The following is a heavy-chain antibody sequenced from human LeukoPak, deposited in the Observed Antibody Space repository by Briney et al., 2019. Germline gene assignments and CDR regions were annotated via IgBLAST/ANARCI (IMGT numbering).Heavy chain of an antibody. D-gene: IGHD2-2*01. J-gene: IGHJ5*02. CDR3: AREVRDCSSTSCYNRFDP. CDR1: GFTFSSYA. CDR2: ISGSGGST. V-gene: IGHV3-23*01. Sequence: TGGSLRLSCAASGFTFSSYAMSWVRQAPGKGLEWVSAISGSGGSTYYADSVKGRFTISRDNAKNSLYLQMNSLRAEDTAVYYCAREVRDCSSTSCYNRFDPWGQGTLVTVSS.